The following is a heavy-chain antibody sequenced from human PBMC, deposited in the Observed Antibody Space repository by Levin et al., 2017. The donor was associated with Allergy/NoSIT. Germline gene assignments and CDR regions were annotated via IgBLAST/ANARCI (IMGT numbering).Heavy chain of an antibody. V-gene: IGHV4-39*01. CDR2: IYYSGST. CDR1: GGSIRSSSYY. D-gene: IGHD6-13*01. Sequence: SQTLSLTCTVSGGSIRSSSYYWGWIRQPPGKGLEWIGSIYYSGSTYYNPSLKSRVTISVDTSKNQFSLKLSSVTAADTAVYYCARRDPVGQQRWDAFDIWGQGTMVTVSS. CDR3: ARRDPVGQQRWDAFDI. J-gene: IGHJ3*02.